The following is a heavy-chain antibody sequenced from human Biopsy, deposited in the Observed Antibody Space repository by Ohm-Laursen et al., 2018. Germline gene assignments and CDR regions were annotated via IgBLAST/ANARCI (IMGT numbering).Heavy chain of an antibody. CDR1: GGTFSNYA. V-gene: IGHV1-69*01. CDR2: IIPMFGKT. Sequence: SSVKVSCKTSGGTFSNYAITWVRQAPGQGLEWMGGIIPMFGKTNYAQNFQGRVTITADVLTSTAYMEVSSLRSEDTAVYFCARAACGTTRCYELISYYYYYGMDVWGQGTTVTVSS. CDR3: ARAACGTTRCYELISYYYYYGMDV. J-gene: IGHJ6*02. D-gene: IGHD2-2*01.